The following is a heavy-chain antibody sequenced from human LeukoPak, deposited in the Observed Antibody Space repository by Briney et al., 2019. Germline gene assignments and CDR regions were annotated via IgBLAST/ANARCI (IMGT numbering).Heavy chain of an antibody. CDR3: AKDRSGSYTVRTFDY. CDR1: GFTFSSYA. Sequence: GGSLRLSCAASGFTFSSYAMSWVRQAPGKGLEWVLAISGSGGSTYYADSVKGRFTISRDNSKNTLYLQMNSLRAEDTAVYYCAKDRSGSYTVRTFDYWGQGTLVTVSS. V-gene: IGHV3-23*01. CDR2: ISGSGGST. D-gene: IGHD1-26*01. J-gene: IGHJ4*02.